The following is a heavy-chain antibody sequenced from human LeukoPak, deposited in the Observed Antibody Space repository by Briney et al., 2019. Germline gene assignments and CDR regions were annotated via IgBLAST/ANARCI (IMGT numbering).Heavy chain of an antibody. Sequence: ASVKVSCKASGYTFTGYYMHWVRQAPGQGLEWMGWINPNSGGTNYAQEFQGRVTMTRDTSISTAYMELSRLRSDDTAVYYCAREELAEGDGYNDYWGQGTLVTVSS. V-gene: IGHV1-2*02. D-gene: IGHD5-24*01. CDR3: AREELAEGDGYNDY. CDR2: INPNSGGT. J-gene: IGHJ4*02. CDR1: GYTFTGYY.